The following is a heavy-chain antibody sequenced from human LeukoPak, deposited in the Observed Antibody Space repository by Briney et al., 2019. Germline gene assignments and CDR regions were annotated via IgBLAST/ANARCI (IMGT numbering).Heavy chain of an antibody. CDR3: ARDRSLGTFDY. D-gene: IGHD1-1*01. J-gene: IGHJ4*02. CDR1: GFTFSSYW. Sequence: GGSLRLSCAASGFTFSSYWMSWVRQAPGKGLEWVANIKQDGSEKYYVDSVKGRFTISRDSAKNSLYLQMNSLRAEDTAVYYCARDRSLGTFDYWGQGTLVTVSS. V-gene: IGHV3-7*01. CDR2: IKQDGSEK.